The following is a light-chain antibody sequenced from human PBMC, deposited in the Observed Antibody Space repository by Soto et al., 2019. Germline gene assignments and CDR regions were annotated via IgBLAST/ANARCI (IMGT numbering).Light chain of an antibody. J-gene: IGLJ3*02. CDR1: SSDVGNYNL. CDR3: CSDGGGNNWV. Sequence: QLVLTQPASVSGSPGQSITISCTGSSSDVGNYNLVSWYQQHPGKAPKLIIYEDTKRPSGASSRFSGSKSANTASLTVSGLQAEDEADYHCCSDGGGNNWVFGGGTKVTVL. V-gene: IGLV2-23*01. CDR2: EDT.